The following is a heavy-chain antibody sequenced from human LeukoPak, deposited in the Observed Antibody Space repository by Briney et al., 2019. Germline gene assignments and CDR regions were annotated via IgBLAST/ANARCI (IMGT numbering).Heavy chain of an antibody. CDR1: GGSLNGHW. V-gene: IGHV4-59*08. J-gene: IGHJ5*02. D-gene: IGHD6-25*01. CDR2: VYYNGNS. CDR3: AGLHFASAEEFDP. Sequence: SETLSLTCTVSGGSLNGHWWSWIRQPPGKGLEWVGYVYYNGNSISHPSLNGRVSISLDTTKNQFSLNLTSVTAADTAVYYCAGLHFASAEEFDPWGKGTLVTVSS.